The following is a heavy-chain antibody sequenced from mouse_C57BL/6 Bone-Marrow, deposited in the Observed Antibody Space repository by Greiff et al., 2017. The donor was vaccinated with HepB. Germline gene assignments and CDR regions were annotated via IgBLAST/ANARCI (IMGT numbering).Heavy chain of an antibody. CDR1: GYTFTSYW. J-gene: IGHJ1*03. CDR3: ASSRTTVVARDWYFDG. CDR2: IYPGSGST. V-gene: IGHV1-55*01. D-gene: IGHD1-1*01. Sequence: QVQLQQPGAELVKPGASVKMSCKASGYTFTSYWITWVKQRPGQGLEWIGDIYPGSGSTNYNEKFKSKATLTVDTSSSTAYMQLSSLPSEDSAVYYCASSRTTVVARDWYFDGWGTGTTVTVSS.